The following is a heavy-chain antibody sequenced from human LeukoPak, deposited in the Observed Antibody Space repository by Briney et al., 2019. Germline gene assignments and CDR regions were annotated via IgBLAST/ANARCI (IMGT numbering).Heavy chain of an antibody. CDR1: GGSINSHY. J-gene: IGHJ3*02. CDR2: VSYSGST. V-gene: IGHV4-59*11. Sequence: SETLSLTCTVPGGSINSHYWSWIRQPPGRGLEWIGYVSYSGSTDYNPSLKSRVTISVATSKKEFSLRLTSVTAADTAVYYCARETTVITPGRSDVFDIWGQGTMVTVSS. D-gene: IGHD4-23*01. CDR3: ARETTVITPGRSDVFDI.